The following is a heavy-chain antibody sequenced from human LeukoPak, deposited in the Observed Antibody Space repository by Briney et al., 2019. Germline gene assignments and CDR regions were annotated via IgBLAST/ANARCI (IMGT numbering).Heavy chain of an antibody. Sequence: ASVKVSCKASGYTFSSYDVNWVRQATGQGFEWMGWMNPNSGNTGYAQKFQGRVSMTRDTSINTAYMELSRLTSDDTAVYYCARDLYSSGWTDAFDIWGQGTMVTVSS. D-gene: IGHD6-19*01. V-gene: IGHV1-8*02. CDR1: GYTFSSYD. CDR2: MNPNSGNT. CDR3: ARDLYSSGWTDAFDI. J-gene: IGHJ3*02.